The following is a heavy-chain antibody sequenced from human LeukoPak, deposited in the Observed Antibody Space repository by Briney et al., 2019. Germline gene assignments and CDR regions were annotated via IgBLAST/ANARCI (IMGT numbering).Heavy chain of an antibody. Sequence: ASVKVSFKASGYTFTSYDINWVRQATGQGLEWMGWMNPNSGNTGYAQKFQGRVTMTRNTSISTAYMELSSLRSEDTAVYYCAREGYVWGSSIVSWWDYWGQGTLVTVSS. CDR3: AREGYVWGSSIVSWWDY. D-gene: IGHD3-16*01. J-gene: IGHJ4*02. CDR2: MNPNSGNT. CDR1: GYTFTSYD. V-gene: IGHV1-8*01.